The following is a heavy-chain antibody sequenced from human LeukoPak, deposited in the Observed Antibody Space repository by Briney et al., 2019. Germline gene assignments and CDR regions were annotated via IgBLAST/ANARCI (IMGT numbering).Heavy chain of an antibody. J-gene: IGHJ6*04. V-gene: IGHV4-34*01. CDR1: VGSLRGYY. Sequence: PETLSLTPALYVGSLRGYYWSWIRQPPGKGLEWIGEIILSVSTNYNPSLKSRVTISVDTSKNQFSLKLSSVTAADTAVYYCARGRKLELRQLSRYYYYGMDVWGEETTVTVSS. CDR2: IILSVST. D-gene: IGHD1-7*01. CDR3: ARGRKLELRQLSRYYYYGMDV.